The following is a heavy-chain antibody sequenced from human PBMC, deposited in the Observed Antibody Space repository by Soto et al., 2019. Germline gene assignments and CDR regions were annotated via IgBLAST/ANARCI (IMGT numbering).Heavy chain of an antibody. CDR2: IWSDGKKE. J-gene: IGHJ6*02. Sequence: QVQLVESGGGVVQPGRSLRLSCVGSGFPFWHYGMHWVRQAPGKGLEWVAVIWSDGKKESYADFVKGRFAISRDNFKDTLYLQMNSLRAEDTAVSYCARDRDGGWFHMDVWGQGTTVTVSS. V-gene: IGHV3-33*01. CDR1: GFPFWHYG. CDR3: ARDRDGGWFHMDV. D-gene: IGHD6-19*01.